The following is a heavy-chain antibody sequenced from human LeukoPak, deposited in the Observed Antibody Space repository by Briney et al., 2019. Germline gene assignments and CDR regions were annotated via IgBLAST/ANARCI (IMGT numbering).Heavy chain of an antibody. J-gene: IGHJ5*02. CDR1: GYTFTTYG. Sequence: ASVKVSCKASGYTFTTYGISWVRQAPGQGLEWMGWISAYNGNTNYAQKLQGRVTMTTDTSTSTAYMELRSLRSDDTAVYYCARAKYDSSGYYWFDPWGQGTLVTFSS. D-gene: IGHD3-22*01. V-gene: IGHV1-18*01. CDR3: ARAKYDSSGYYWFDP. CDR2: ISAYNGNT.